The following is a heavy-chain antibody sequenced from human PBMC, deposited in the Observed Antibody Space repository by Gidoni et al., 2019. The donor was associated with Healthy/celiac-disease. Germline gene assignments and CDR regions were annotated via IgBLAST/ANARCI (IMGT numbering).Heavy chain of an antibody. J-gene: IGHJ3*02. CDR3: TTGTEVVDTSLGAFDI. Sequence: EVQLVESGGGLVKPGGSLRLSCAASGFTFSNAWRSWVRQAPGKGLEWVGRIKSKTDGGTTDCAAPVKGRFTISRDDSKNTLYLQMNSLKTEDTAVYYCTTGTEVVDTSLGAFDIWGQGTMVTVSS. D-gene: IGHD5-18*01. V-gene: IGHV3-15*01. CDR2: IKSKTDGGTT. CDR1: GFTFSNAW.